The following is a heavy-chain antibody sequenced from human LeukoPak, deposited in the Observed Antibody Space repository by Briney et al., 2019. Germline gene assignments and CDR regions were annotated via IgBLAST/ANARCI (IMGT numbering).Heavy chain of an antibody. J-gene: IGHJ4*02. Sequence: KSSETLSLTCTVSGGSISSYYWSWIRQPPGKGLEWIGYIYYSGGTNYNPSLKSRVTISVDTSKNQFSLKLSSVTAADTAVYYCARGLAVAGYTPFDYWGQGTLVTVSS. CDR2: IYYSGGT. CDR3: ARGLAVAGYTPFDY. CDR1: GGSISSYY. D-gene: IGHD6-19*01. V-gene: IGHV4-59*01.